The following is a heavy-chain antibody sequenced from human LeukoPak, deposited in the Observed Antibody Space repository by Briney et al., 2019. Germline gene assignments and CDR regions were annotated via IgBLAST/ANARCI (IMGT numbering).Heavy chain of an antibody. CDR3: ALYYYDSSGYFAY. CDR2: INHSGST. J-gene: IGHJ4*02. V-gene: IGHV4-34*01. Sequence: SETLSLTCAVYGGSFSGYYWSWIRQPPGKGLEWIGEINHSGSTNYNPSLKSRVTISVDTSKNQFSLKLSSVTAADTAVYYCALYYYDSSGYFAYWGQGTLVTVSS. CDR1: GGSFSGYY. D-gene: IGHD3-22*01.